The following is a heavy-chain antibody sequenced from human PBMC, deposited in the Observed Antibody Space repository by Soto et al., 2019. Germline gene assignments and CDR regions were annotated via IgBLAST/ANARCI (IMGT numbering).Heavy chain of an antibody. CDR2: ISYDGSNK. V-gene: IGHV3-30-3*01. Sequence: VQLVESGGGVVQPGRSLRLSCAASGFTFSSYAMHWVRQAPGKGLEWVAVISYDGSNKYYADSVKGRFTISRDNSKNTLYLQMNSLRAEDTAVYYCASITVTTFDYWGQGTLVTVSS. CDR1: GFTFSSYA. J-gene: IGHJ4*02. D-gene: IGHD4-17*01. CDR3: ASITVTTFDY.